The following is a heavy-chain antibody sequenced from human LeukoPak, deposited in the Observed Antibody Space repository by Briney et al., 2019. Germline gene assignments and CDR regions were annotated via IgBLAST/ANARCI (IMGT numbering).Heavy chain of an antibody. CDR2: ISAYNGNT. V-gene: IGHV1-18*01. Sequence: ASVKVSCKASGGTFSSYAISWVRQAPGQGLEWMGWISAYNGNTNYAQKLQGRVTMTTDTSTSTAYMELRSLRSDDTAVYYCARVKPILWFGELLFHWFDPWGQGTLVTVSS. D-gene: IGHD3-10*01. CDR3: ARVKPILWFGELLFHWFDP. J-gene: IGHJ5*02. CDR1: GGTFSSYA.